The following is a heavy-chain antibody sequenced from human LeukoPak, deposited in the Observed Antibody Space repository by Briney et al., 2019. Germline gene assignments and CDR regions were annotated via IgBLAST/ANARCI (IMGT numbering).Heavy chain of an antibody. D-gene: IGHD1-1*01. CDR1: GYTFTGYY. CDR2: INPNSGGT. V-gene: IGHV1-2*06. J-gene: IGHJ6*03. Sequence: ASVKVSCKASGYTFTGYYMHWVRQAPGQGLEWMGRINPNSGGTNYAQKFQGRVTMTRDTSISTACMELSRLRSDDTAVYYCARGDGYINYYYYMDVWGKGTTVTVSS. CDR3: ARGDGYINYYYYMDV.